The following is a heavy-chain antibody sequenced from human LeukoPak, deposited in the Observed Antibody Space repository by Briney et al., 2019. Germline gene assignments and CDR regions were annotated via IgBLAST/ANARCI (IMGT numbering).Heavy chain of an antibody. CDR1: GDFISADYY. D-gene: IGHD1-1*01. CDR3: ARPTRPRAQNERRGDAFHV. V-gene: IGHV4-38-2*02. Sequence: SETLSLTCIVSGDFISADYYWGWIRRPPGKGREGIGRFYGSGKPSYIPSLKSRVPISLDMSKNQFSLRLTSVTAADTALYFCARPTRPRAQNERRGDAFHVWGPGTMVTVSS. J-gene: IGHJ3*01. CDR2: FYGSGKP.